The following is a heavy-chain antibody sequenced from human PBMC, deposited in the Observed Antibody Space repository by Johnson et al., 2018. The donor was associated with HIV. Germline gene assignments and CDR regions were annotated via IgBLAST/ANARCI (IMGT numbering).Heavy chain of an antibody. D-gene: IGHD2-15*01. J-gene: IGHJ3*01. V-gene: IGHV3-23*03. Sequence: VQLVESGGGVVQPGRSLRLSCAASGFTFSSYAMSWVRQAPGKGLEWVSVIYSGGSTYYADSVKGRFTISRDDSKNTLYLHMNSLKTEDTGVYYCTTGDCGGGSCHAFDFWGQGTMVTVSS. CDR3: TTGDCGGGSCHAFDF. CDR2: IYSGGST. CDR1: GFTFSSYA.